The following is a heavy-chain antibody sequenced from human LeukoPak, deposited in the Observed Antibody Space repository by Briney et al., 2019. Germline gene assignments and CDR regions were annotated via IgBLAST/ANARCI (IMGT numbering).Heavy chain of an antibody. CDR3: ARGAPGY. CDR2: IKDDGHT. Sequence: PSETLSVTCGVYGGSFSGYAWTWIRQSPGKGLEWIGDIKDDGHTNYNPSLESRVTISKDTCKNEFSLKLTSVTAADTAIYYCARGAPGYWGQGTLVTVSS. CDR1: GGSFSGYA. V-gene: IGHV4-34*01. J-gene: IGHJ1*01.